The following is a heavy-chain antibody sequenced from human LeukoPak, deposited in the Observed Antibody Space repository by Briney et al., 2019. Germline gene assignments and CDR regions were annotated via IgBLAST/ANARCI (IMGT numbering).Heavy chain of an antibody. V-gene: IGHV4-59*08. CDR1: GGSISGYY. Sequence: SETLSLTCSVSGGSISGYYWSWIRQPPGQGLEWIGYIYYSGSTNYNPSLKSRVIISRDTSKNQFSLNLSSVTAADTAVYYCARQASYSFYAMDVWGPGTTVTVSS. J-gene: IGHJ6*02. CDR3: ARQASYSFYAMDV. CDR2: IYYSGST.